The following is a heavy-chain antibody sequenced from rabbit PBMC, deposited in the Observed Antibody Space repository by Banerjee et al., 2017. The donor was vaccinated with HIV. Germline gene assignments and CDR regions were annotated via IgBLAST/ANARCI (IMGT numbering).Heavy chain of an antibody. D-gene: IGHD1-1*01. J-gene: IGHJ3*01. CDR2: IDPVFGST. V-gene: IGHV1S47*01. Sequence: QEQLVESGGGLVQPGGSLKLSCKASGFDFSSYGMSWVRQAPGKGLEWIGYIDPVFGSTNYASWVNGRFTISSHNAQNTLYLQMTSLTAADTATYFCARWGSGWSLSLWGQGTLVTVS. CDR1: GFDFSSYG. CDR3: ARWGSGWSLSL.